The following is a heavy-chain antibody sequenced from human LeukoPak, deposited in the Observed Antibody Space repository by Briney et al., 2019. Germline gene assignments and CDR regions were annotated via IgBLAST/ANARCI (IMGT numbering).Heavy chain of an antibody. D-gene: IGHD1-26*01. Sequence: GGSLRLSCAASGFTFSSYWMSWVRQAPGKGLEWVANIKQDGSEKYYVDSVKGRFTISGDNAKNSLYLQMNSLRAEDTAVYYCAREPVGAIVYYYGMDVWGQGTTVTVSS. CDR2: IKQDGSEK. CDR3: AREPVGAIVYYYGMDV. V-gene: IGHV3-7*01. J-gene: IGHJ6*02. CDR1: GFTFSSYW.